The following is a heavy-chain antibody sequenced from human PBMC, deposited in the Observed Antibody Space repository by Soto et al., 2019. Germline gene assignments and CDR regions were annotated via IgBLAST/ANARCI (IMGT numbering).Heavy chain of an antibody. CDR3: ARDHIAARPRYYYYYGMDV. D-gene: IGHD6-6*01. CDR1: GYTFTGYY. CDR2: INPNSGGT. V-gene: IGHV1-2*04. Sequence: ASVKVSCKASGYTFTGYYMHWVRQAPGQGLEWMGWINPNSGGTNYAQKFQGWVTMTRDTSISTAYMELSRLRSDDTAVYYCARDHIAARPRYYYYYGMDVWGQGTTVTVSS. J-gene: IGHJ6*02.